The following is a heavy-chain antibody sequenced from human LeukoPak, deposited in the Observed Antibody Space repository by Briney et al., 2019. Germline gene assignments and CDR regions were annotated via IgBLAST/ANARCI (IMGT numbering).Heavy chain of an antibody. J-gene: IGHJ4*01. V-gene: IGHV4-59*01. CDR2: IYYSGST. CDR3: ARGRLAYYFDY. Sequence: PETLSLTCTVSGGSISSYYWSWIRQPPGKGLEWIGYIYYSGSTNYNPSLKSRVTISVDTSKNQFSLKLSSVTAADTAVYYCARGRLAYYFDYWGQGTLVTVSS. D-gene: IGHD6-25*01. CDR1: GGSISSYY.